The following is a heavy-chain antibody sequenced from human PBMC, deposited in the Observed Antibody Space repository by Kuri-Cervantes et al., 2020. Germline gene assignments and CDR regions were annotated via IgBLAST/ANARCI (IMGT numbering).Heavy chain of an antibody. V-gene: IGHV4-30-4*01. D-gene: IGHD3-10*01. CDR1: GGSISSGDYY. CDR3: ARGVKERAFDI. CDR2: IYYSGST. Sequence: LRLSCTVSGGSISSGDYYWSWIRQPPGKGLEWIGYIYYSGSTYYNPSLKSRVTISVDTSKNQFSLKLSSVTAADTAVYYCARGVKERAFDIWGQGTMVTVSS. J-gene: IGHJ3*02.